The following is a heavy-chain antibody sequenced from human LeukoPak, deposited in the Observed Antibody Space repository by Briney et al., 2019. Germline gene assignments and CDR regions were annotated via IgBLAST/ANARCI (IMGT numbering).Heavy chain of an antibody. J-gene: IGHJ3*02. CDR1: GFTFSSYW. V-gene: IGHV3-7*01. CDR2: IKQDGSEK. D-gene: IGHD3-22*01. Sequence: GGSLRLACAASGFTFSSYWMSWVRQAPGKGLEWVANIKQDGSEKYYVDSVKGRFTISRDNAKNSLYLQMNSLRAEDTAVYYCARVTTRAVLDAFDMWAQGTMVTVSS. CDR3: ARVTTRAVLDAFDM.